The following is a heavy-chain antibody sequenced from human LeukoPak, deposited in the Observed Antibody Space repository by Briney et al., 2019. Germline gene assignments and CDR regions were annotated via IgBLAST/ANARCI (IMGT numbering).Heavy chain of an antibody. J-gene: IGHJ4*02. CDR3: VKDDGGAFYIH. CDR1: GFTFSSYA. V-gene: IGHV3-7*01. Sequence: PGGSLRLSCAASGFTFSSYAMSWVRQAPGKGLEWVANINEDGNAKYYVDSLKGRFTISRDNAENSVYLQMNSLRAEDTAVYFCVKDDGGAFYIHWGQGTLVTVSS. CDR2: INEDGNAK. D-gene: IGHD4-23*01.